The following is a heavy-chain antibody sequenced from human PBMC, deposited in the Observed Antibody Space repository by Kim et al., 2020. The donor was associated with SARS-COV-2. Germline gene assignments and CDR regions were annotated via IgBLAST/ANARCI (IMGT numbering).Heavy chain of an antibody. J-gene: IGHJ5*02. CDR2: INHSGST. CDR1: GGSFSGYY. D-gene: IGHD3-16*01. Sequence: SETLSLTCAVYGGSFSGYYWSWIRQPPGKGLEWIGEINHSGSTNYNPSLKSRVTISVDTSKNQFSLKLSSVTAADTAVYYCARGKGGIGHWGQGTLVTVS. V-gene: IGHV4-34*01. CDR3: ARGKGGIGH.